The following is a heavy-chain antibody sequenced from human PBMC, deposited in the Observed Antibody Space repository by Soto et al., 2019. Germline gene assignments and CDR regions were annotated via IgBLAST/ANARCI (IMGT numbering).Heavy chain of an antibody. CDR1: GGSFSGYY. D-gene: IGHD4-17*01. Sequence: QVQLQQWGAGLLKPSETLSLTCAVYGGSFSGYYWSWIRQPPGKGLEWIGEINHSGSTNYNPSLKCRVTISVDTSKNQFSLKLSSVAAADTAVYYCARQMTTVATRTSYYYYGMDVWGQGTTVTVSS. V-gene: IGHV4-34*01. CDR3: ARQMTTVATRTSYYYYGMDV. CDR2: INHSGST. J-gene: IGHJ6*02.